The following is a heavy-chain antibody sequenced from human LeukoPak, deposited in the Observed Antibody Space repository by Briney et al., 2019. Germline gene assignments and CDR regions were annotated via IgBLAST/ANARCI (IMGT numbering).Heavy chain of an antibody. Sequence: SETLSLTCTVSGGSISSYYWSWIRQPPGKGLEWIGYIYYSGSTNYNPSLKSRVTISVDTSKNQFSLKLSSVTAADTAVYYCARERTHGGIDYWGQETLVTVSS. V-gene: IGHV4-59*01. D-gene: IGHD4-23*01. CDR3: ARERTHGGIDY. CDR1: GGSISSYY. CDR2: IYYSGST. J-gene: IGHJ4*02.